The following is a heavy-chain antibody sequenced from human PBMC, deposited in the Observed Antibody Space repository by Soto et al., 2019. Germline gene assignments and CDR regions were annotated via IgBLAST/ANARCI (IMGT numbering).Heavy chain of an antibody. V-gene: IGHV3-30-3*01. J-gene: IGHJ6*04. CDR2: ISYDGSNK. CDR3: ARVGSSGWPDYYYYYGMDV. Sequence: GGSLRLSCAASGFTFSSYAMHWVRQAPGKGLEWVAVISYDGSNKYYADSVKGRFTISRDNSKNTLYLQMNSLRAEDTAVYYCARVGSSGWPDYYYYYGMDVWGKGTTVTVSS. CDR1: GFTFSSYA. D-gene: IGHD6-19*01.